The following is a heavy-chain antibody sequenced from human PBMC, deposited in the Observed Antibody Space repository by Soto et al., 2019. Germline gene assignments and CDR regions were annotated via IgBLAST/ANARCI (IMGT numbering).Heavy chain of an antibody. V-gene: IGHV4-34*01. J-gene: IGHJ6*03. CDR1: GGSFSGYY. CDR3: AIGLAGGHSRTLRPIGYYYVDV. CDR2: INHSGST. D-gene: IGHD3-10*01. Sequence: PSETLSLTCAVYGGSFSGYYWSWIRQPPGKGLEWIGEINHSGSTNYNPSLKSRVTISVDTSKNQFSLKLSSVTAADTAVYYCAIGLAGGHSRTLRPIGYYYVDVWGKGTTVTVAS.